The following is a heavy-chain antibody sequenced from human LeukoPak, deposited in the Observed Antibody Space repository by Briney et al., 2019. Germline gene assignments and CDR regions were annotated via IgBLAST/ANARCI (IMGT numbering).Heavy chain of an antibody. V-gene: IGHV3-66*02. J-gene: IGHJ6*03. CDR3: ARVAYGDYFHFYYYMDV. CDR2: IYSGGNT. Sequence: PGGSLRLTCAAGGFTVSNNYMSWVRQAPGEGLEWVSIIYSGGNTYYADSVKGRFTISRDNSKNTLYLQMNSLRPEDTAVYYCARVAYGDYFHFYYYMDVWGTGTTVTVSS. D-gene: IGHD4-17*01. CDR1: GFTVSNNY.